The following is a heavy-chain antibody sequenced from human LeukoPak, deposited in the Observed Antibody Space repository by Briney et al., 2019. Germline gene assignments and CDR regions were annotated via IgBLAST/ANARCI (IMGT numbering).Heavy chain of an antibody. CDR3: AREPSEAPVWFDP. CDR2: IYYSGST. J-gene: IGHJ5*02. CDR1: GGSVSSYY. V-gene: IGHV4-59*02. Sequence: PSETLSLTCTVSGGSVSSYYWSWIRQPPGKGLEWIGYIYYSGSTNYNPSLKSRVTISVDTSKNQFSLKLSSVTAADTAVYYCAREPSEAPVWFDPWGQGTLVTVSS. D-gene: IGHD1-14*01.